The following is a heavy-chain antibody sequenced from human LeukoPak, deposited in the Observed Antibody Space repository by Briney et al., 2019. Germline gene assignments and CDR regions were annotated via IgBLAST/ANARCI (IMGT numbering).Heavy chain of an antibody. CDR3: TKDMRPGGLDY. J-gene: IGHJ4*02. D-gene: IGHD1-14*01. CDR1: GFTFDGYA. Sequence: GGSLRLSCAASGFTFDGYAMHWVRQAPGKGPEWVSGIDWNSGRIGYADSVKGRFTISRDNARNSLDLQMSSLRTDDTALYYCTKDMRPGGLDYWGQGTLVTVSS. CDR2: IDWNSGRI. V-gene: IGHV3-9*01.